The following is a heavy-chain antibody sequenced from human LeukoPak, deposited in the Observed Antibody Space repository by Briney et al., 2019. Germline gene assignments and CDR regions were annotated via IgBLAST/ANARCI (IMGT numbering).Heavy chain of an antibody. V-gene: IGHV5-51*01. CDR2: IYPGDSDT. Sequence: GESLKISCKGSGYSFTSYWIGWVRQMPGRGLAWMGIIYPGDSDTRYSPSFQGQVTISADKSISTAYLQWSSLKASDTAMYYCARHVPDILTGFPYGLVDYWGQGTLVTVSS. J-gene: IGHJ4*02. D-gene: IGHD3-9*01. CDR3: ARHVPDILTGFPYGLVDY. CDR1: GYSFTSYW.